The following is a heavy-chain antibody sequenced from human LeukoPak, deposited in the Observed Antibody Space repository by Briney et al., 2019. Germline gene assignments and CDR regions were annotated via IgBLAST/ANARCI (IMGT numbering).Heavy chain of an antibody. V-gene: IGHV3-23*01. D-gene: IGHD6-19*01. CDR3: AKGSAGSGWY. Sequence: PGGSLRLSCAASGFTFSSYAMSWVRQAPGKGLGWLSAISGGGGTTYYADSVKGRFTISRDNSENTLYLQMNSLTAEDTAVYYCAKGSAGSGWYWGQGTLVTVSS. CDR1: GFTFSSYA. J-gene: IGHJ4*02. CDR2: ISGGGGTT.